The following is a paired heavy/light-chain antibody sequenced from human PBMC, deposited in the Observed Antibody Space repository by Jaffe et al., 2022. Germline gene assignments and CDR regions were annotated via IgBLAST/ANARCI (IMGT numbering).Light chain of an antibody. V-gene: IGLV7-46*01. CDR3: LLSYSGAVV. Sequence: QAVVTQEPSLTVSPGGTVTLTCGSSTGAVTSGHYPYWFQQKPGQAPRTLIYDTSNKHSWTPARFSGSLLGGKAALTLSGAQPEDEAEYYCLLSYSGAVVFGGGTKLTVL. CDR2: DTS. CDR1: TGAVTSGHY. J-gene: IGLJ2*01.
Heavy chain of an antibody. Sequence: QVQLVQSGAEVKKPGSSVKVSCKASGGTFSSYAISWVRQAPGQGLEWMGGIIPIFGTANYAQKFQGRVTITTDESTSTAYMELSSLRSEDTAVYYCARSLGGIVATSYYYYYYMDVWGKGTTVTVSS. J-gene: IGHJ6*03. CDR1: GGTFSSYA. CDR3: ARSLGGIVATSYYYYYYMDV. CDR2: IIPIFGTA. V-gene: IGHV1-69*05. D-gene: IGHD5-12*01.